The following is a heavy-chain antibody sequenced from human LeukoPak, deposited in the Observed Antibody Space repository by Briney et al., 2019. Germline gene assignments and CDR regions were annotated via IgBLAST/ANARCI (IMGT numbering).Heavy chain of an antibody. J-gene: IGHJ4*02. V-gene: IGHV3-15*01. CDR1: GFTFRDAR. CDR2: IRGKSDGGKV. Sequence: GGSLRLSCAVSGFTFRDARMSWVRQAPGKGLEWVGRIRGKSDGGKVDYAAPAKGRFTISRDESKDTVYLRLASLKTEDTGVYYCATDEGSRTTDFDFWGQGTLVTVSS. CDR3: ATDEGSRTTDFDF. D-gene: IGHD1-1*01.